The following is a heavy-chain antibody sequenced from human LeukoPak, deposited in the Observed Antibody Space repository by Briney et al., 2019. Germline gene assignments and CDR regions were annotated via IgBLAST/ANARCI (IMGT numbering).Heavy chain of an antibody. D-gene: IGHD4-11*01. V-gene: IGHV3-23*01. CDR3: AKEDDFGNHFDY. CDR1: GFTFSSYA. J-gene: IGHJ4*02. CDR2: ISGSSGGT. Sequence: PGGSLRPSCAASGFTFSSYAMTWVRQAPGKGLEWVSVISGSSGGTYYADSVKGRFIISRDNFKNTVHLQMNSLRAEDTAVYYCAKEDDFGNHFDYWGQGTLVTVSS.